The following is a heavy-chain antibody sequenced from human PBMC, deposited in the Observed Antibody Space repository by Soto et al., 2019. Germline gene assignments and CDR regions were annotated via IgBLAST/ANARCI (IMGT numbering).Heavy chain of an antibody. J-gene: IGHJ5*02. Sequence: SETLSLTCAVSGYSISSGYYWGLIRQPPGKGLEWIGSIYHSGSTYYNPSLKSRVTISVDTSKNQFSLKLSSVTAADTAVYYCARAEEGWSHPWGQGTLVTVSS. V-gene: IGHV4-38-2*01. CDR3: ARAEEGWSHP. CDR1: GYSISSGYY. CDR2: IYHSGST.